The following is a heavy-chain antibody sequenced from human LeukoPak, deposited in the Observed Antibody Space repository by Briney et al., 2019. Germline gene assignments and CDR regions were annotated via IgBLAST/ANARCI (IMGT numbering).Heavy chain of an antibody. Sequence: GASVKVSCKTSGYNFIAYYIHWVRQAPGQGLEWMGWINPNSGGTNYAQKFQGRVTMTRDTSISTAYMELSRLRSDDTAVYYCARARRLGMVEGAFDIWGQGTMVTVSS. D-gene: IGHD7-27*01. CDR3: ARARRLGMVEGAFDI. J-gene: IGHJ3*02. CDR1: GYNFIAYY. CDR2: INPNSGGT. V-gene: IGHV1-2*02.